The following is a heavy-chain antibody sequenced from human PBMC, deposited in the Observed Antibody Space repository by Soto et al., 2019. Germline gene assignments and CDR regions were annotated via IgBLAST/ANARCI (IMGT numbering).Heavy chain of an antibody. V-gene: IGHV4-59*01. CDR1: GGSISSYD. Sequence: SETLSLTCTVSGGSISSYDWSWSRQPPGNGLEWIGYIYYSGSTNYNPSLKSRVTISVDTSKNQFSLKLSSVTAADTAVYYCARRLAAYSSSWYGLGAFDIWGQGTMVTVS. CDR3: ARRLAAYSSSWYGLGAFDI. D-gene: IGHD6-13*01. J-gene: IGHJ3*02. CDR2: IYYSGST.